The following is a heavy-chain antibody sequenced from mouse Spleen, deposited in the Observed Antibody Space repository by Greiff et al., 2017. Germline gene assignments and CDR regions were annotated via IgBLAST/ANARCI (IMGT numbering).Heavy chain of an antibody. J-gene: IGHJ4*01. Sequence: VQLQQPGAELVRPGSSVKLSCKASGYTFTSYWMDWVKQRPGQGLEWIGNIYPSDSETHYNQKFKDKATLTVDKSSSTAYMQLSSLTSEDSAVYYCARGNYYGSSPYAMDYWGQGTSVTVSS. CDR1: GYTFTSYW. V-gene: IGHV1-61*01. D-gene: IGHD1-1*01. CDR3: ARGNYYGSSPYAMDY. CDR2: IYPSDSET.